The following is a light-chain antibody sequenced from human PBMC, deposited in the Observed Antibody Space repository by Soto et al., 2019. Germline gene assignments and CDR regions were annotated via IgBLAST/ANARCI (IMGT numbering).Light chain of an antibody. CDR2: GAS. V-gene: IGKV1-12*01. CDR1: QGIGSW. CDR3: QQANSFPFT. Sequence: DIQMTQSPSSVSASVGDRVTITCRASQGIGSWLVWYQQKPGKAPKLLIYGASNLQSGVPSRFSGTRSGTDFTLTISSLQPEDFATYYCQQANSFPFTFGPGTKVDI. J-gene: IGKJ3*01.